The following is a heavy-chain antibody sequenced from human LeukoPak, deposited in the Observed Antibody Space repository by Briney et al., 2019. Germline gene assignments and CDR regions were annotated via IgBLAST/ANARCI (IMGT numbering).Heavy chain of an antibody. CDR3: ARGDYYDDSGYLHY. Sequence: SETLSLTCTVSGGSITSYFWTWIRQPPGKGLEWIGYIYHSGTTNYNPSLKSRVTISVDTSKNQFSLNLSSVTAADTAGYYCARGDYYDDSGYLHYWGQGTLVTVSS. CDR2: IYHSGTT. CDR1: GGSITSYF. J-gene: IGHJ4*02. V-gene: IGHV4-59*08. D-gene: IGHD3-22*01.